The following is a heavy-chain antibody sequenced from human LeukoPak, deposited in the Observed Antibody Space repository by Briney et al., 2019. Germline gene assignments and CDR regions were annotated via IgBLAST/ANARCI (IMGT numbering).Heavy chain of an antibody. Sequence: ASVKVSCKASGGTFSSYAISWVRQAPGQGLEWMEGIIPIFGTANYPQKFQGRVTITTDESTSTAYMELNSLRSEDAAVYDCARVKWRYYYDSSGSTLKGAFDIWGQGTMVTVSS. D-gene: IGHD3-22*01. V-gene: IGHV1-69*05. J-gene: IGHJ3*02. CDR1: GGTFSSYA. CDR2: IIPIFGTA. CDR3: ARVKWRYYYDSSGSTLKGAFDI.